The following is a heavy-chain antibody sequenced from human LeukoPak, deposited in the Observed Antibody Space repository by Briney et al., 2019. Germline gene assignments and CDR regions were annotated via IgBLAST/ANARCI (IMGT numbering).Heavy chain of an antibody. D-gene: IGHD3-3*01. CDR2: IKQDGSEK. V-gene: IGHV3-7*01. CDR3: ARDRTPGYDFWSGTHDY. J-gene: IGHJ4*02. CDR1: GFTFSSYW. Sequence: GGSLRLSCAASGFTFSSYWMSWVRQAPGKGLEWVANIKQDGSEKYYVDSVKGRFTISRDNAKNSLYLQMNSLRAEDTAVYYCARDRTPGYDFWSGTHDYWGQGTLVTVSS.